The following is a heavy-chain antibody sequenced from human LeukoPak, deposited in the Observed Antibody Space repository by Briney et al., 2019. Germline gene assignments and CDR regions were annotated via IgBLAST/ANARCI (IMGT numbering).Heavy chain of an antibody. CDR1: GFMFSNYW. CDR2: IKQDGQEK. D-gene: IGHD3-16*01. V-gene: IGHV3-7*01. CDR3: ARDFIRLSFDY. Sequence: GGSLRLSCAASGFMFSNYWMSWVRQAPGKGLEWVANIKQDGQEKYYVDSVKGRFTISRDNAKNSLYLQTNSLRDEDTAVYYCARDFIRLSFDYWGQGTLVTVSS. J-gene: IGHJ4*02.